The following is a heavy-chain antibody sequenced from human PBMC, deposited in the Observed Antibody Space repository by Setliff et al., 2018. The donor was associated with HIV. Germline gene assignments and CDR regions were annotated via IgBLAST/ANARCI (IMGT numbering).Heavy chain of an antibody. V-gene: IGHV4-39*07. CDR2: FYLTEST. CDR3: AGSMGATKGSWFEP. J-gene: IGHJ5*02. Sequence: SETLSLTCTVSGGSISSSSYYWVWIRQPPGKGLDWIGSFYLTESTNYNPTLKSRVTISGDTSRNQFSLKLSSVTAADTAVYYCAGSMGATKGSWFEPWGQGTLVTVSS. D-gene: IGHD1-26*01. CDR1: GGSISSSSYY.